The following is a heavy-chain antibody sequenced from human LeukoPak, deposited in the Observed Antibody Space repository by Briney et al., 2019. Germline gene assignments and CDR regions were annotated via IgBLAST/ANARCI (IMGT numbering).Heavy chain of an antibody. CDR1: GYTFTGYY. CDR3: ARGQDTAMAHFDY. Sequence: ASVTVSCTASGYTFTGYYLHWVRQAPGQGLEWMGWINPNSGGTNYEQNFQGRVTMTRDTSISTAYMELSRLRSDDTAVYYCARGQDTAMAHFDYWGQGTLVTVSS. CDR2: INPNSGGT. V-gene: IGHV1-2*02. D-gene: IGHD5-18*01. J-gene: IGHJ4*02.